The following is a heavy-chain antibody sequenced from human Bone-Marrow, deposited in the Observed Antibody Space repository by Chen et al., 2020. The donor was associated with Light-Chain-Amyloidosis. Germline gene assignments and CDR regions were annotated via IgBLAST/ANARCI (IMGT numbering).Heavy chain of an antibody. V-gene: IGHV5-51*01. CDR1: GYTFPTYW. D-gene: IGHD5-12*01. J-gene: IGHJ4*02. Sequence: EVQLEQSGPEVKKPGESLKISCKGSGYTFPTYWIGWVRQMPGKGLEWMGVIYPADSDARYSPSFEGQVTISADKSIATAYLQWGSLKASDTAMYYCARRGDGYNFDYWGQGTLVTVSS. CDR2: IYPADSDA. CDR3: ARRGDGYNFDY.